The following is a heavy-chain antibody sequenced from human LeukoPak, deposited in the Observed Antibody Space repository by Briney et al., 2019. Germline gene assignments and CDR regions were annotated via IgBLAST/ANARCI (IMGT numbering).Heavy chain of an antibody. CDR3: AACFGETHS. CDR2: ISNSADTI. V-gene: IGHV3-11*01. Sequence: GGSLRLSCSISGDTFSNYYMSWIRQTPDRGLEWISYISNSADTIYYADSVEGRFTISRDNAKNSLFLQMNSLKAEDTAVYYCAACFGETHSWGQGTLVSVSS. J-gene: IGHJ5*02. CDR1: GDTFSNYY. D-gene: IGHD3-10*01.